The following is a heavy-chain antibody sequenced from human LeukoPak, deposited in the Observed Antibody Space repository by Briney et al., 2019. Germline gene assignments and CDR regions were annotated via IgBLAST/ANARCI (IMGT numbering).Heavy chain of an antibody. CDR3: AVRDGYNLDY. J-gene: IGHJ4*02. V-gene: IGHV4-31*03. CDR1: GGSIRSSYYY. CDR2: IYYSGST. Sequence: SETLSLTCTVSGGSIRSSYYYWGWIRQPPGKGLEWIGYIYYSGSTYYNPSLKSRVTISVDTSKNQFSLKLSSVTAADTAVYYCAVRDGYNLDYWGQGTLVTVSS. D-gene: IGHD5-24*01.